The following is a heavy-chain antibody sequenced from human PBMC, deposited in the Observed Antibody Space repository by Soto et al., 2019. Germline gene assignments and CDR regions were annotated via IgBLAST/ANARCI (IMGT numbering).Heavy chain of an antibody. V-gene: IGHV3-23*01. CDR3: ANELYTSSSDWRDRYGFDV. D-gene: IGHD6-6*01. CDR1: GFTFNSYA. J-gene: IGHJ6*02. CDR2: ITGRGVST. Sequence: GGSLRLSCAASGFTFNSYAMNWVRQAPGKGLEWVSAITGRGVSTFYADSVKGRFTISRDNSKNTLYLQMNTMRVDDTAVYYCANELYTSSSDWRDRYGFDVWGQGTTVTVYS.